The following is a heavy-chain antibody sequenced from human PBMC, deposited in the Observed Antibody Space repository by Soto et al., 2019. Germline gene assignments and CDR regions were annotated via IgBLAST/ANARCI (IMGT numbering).Heavy chain of an antibody. D-gene: IGHD3-10*01. V-gene: IGHV1-3*01. Sequence: GPSVKVSCKASGYTFTSYPMHWVRQAPGQRLEWMGWINAANGYTKSSGKFQGRVTITRDTSASTAYMELSSLRSEDTAVYYCARDPNPITVVRGYYFDHWGQGTLVTVSS. CDR2: INAANGYT. CDR1: GYTFTSYP. J-gene: IGHJ4*02. CDR3: ARDPNPITVVRGYYFDH.